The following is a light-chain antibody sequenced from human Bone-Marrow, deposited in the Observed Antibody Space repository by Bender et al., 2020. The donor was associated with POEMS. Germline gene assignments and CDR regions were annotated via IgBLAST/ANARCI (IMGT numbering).Light chain of an antibody. J-gene: IGLJ2*01. CDR1: SSNIGNNY. CDR3: GTWDTTLRGVV. CDR2: DNN. V-gene: IGLV1-51*01. Sequence: QSMLTQPPSVSAAPGQKLTISCSGSSSNIGNNYVFWYQQVPGTAPKLLIYDNNERPSGIPDRFSASKSDTSATLGITGLQTADEADYYCGTWDTTLRGVVFGGGTKLTVL.